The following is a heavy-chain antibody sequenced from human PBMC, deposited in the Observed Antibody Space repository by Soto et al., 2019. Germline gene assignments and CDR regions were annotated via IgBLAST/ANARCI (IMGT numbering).Heavy chain of an antibody. D-gene: IGHD1-26*01. CDR3: ERMRSGSERMVFDY. CDR2: IYYSGST. CDR1: GGCISSYY. Sequence: PSETLSLTCTVYGGCISSYYWSCIRQPPGKGLEWIGYIYYSGSTHYNPCLQSRVTLSVDTSKKQVSLQLSSVTAADTAVYYCERMRSGSERMVFDYWGQGTLVTVSS. V-gene: IGHV4-59*01. J-gene: IGHJ4*02.